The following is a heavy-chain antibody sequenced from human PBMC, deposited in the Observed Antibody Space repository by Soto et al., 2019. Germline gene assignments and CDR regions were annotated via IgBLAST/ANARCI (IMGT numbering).Heavy chain of an antibody. D-gene: IGHD6-25*01. CDR3: AGAAGGSSPESRIFDF. Sequence: LRRPCVAAGCTLRSRAMRWVRQAPGEGLEWVSSITDTGGATKCADSVRGRFTISRDNSENTLYLQMSSRRAEDSAAYYGAGAAGGSSPESRIFDFWGRGTLVTVSS. J-gene: IGHJ4*02. V-gene: IGHV3-23*01. CDR1: GCTLRSRA. CDR2: ITDTGGAT.